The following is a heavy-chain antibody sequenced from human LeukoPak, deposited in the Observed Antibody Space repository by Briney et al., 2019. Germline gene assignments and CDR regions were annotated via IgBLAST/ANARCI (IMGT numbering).Heavy chain of an antibody. V-gene: IGHV4-59*01. CDR3: ARDGQREYYDFWSGTYFDY. CDR1: GGSISSYY. Sequence: SETLSLTCTVSGGSISSYYWSWLRQPPGKGLEWMGYIYYSGSTNYNPSLKSRVTISVDTSKNQFSLKLSSVTAADTAVYYCARDGQREYYDFWSGTYFDYWGQGTLVTVSS. J-gene: IGHJ4*02. D-gene: IGHD3-3*01. CDR2: IYYSGST.